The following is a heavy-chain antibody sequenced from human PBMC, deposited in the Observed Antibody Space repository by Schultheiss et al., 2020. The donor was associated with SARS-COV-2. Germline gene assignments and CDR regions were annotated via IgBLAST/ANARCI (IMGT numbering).Heavy chain of an antibody. Sequence: GESLKISCAASGFTFSSYAMSWVRQAPGKGLEWVSAISGSGGSTYYADSVKGRFTISRDNSKNTLYLQMNSLRAEDTAVYYCAKVHDYGDYVRAFDIWGQGTMVTVSS. CDR1: GFTFSSYA. V-gene: IGHV3-23*01. J-gene: IGHJ3*02. CDR2: ISGSGGST. D-gene: IGHD4-17*01. CDR3: AKVHDYGDYVRAFDI.